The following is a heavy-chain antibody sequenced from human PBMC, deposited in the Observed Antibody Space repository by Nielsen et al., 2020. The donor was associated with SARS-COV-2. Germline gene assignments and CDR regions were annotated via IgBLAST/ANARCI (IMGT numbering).Heavy chain of an antibody. J-gene: IGHJ4*02. D-gene: IGHD3-10*02. V-gene: IGHV3-7*01. CDR1: GFTFTNNW. Sequence: GESLKISCAASGFTFTNNWMTWVRQVPGKGLEWVANILQDGGEKSYVDSVKGRFTISRDNAKTSVYLQMNSPRAEDTAVYYCARHVYHGLDSWGQGTLVIVSS. CDR2: ILQDGGEK. CDR3: ARHVYHGLDS.